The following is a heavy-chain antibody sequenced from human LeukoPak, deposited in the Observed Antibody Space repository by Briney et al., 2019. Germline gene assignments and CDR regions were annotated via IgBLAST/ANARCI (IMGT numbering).Heavy chain of an antibody. D-gene: IGHD2-2*03. Sequence: SETLSLTCAVSGGSISSGGYSWSWIRQPPGKGLEWIGYIYHSGSTYYNPSLKSRVTISVDRSKNQFSLKLSSVTAADTAGHYCARVDLDPPPYFASWGQGTLVTVSS. CDR3: ARVDLDPPPYFAS. CDR1: GGSISSGGYS. V-gene: IGHV4-30-2*01. J-gene: IGHJ4*02. CDR2: IYHSGST.